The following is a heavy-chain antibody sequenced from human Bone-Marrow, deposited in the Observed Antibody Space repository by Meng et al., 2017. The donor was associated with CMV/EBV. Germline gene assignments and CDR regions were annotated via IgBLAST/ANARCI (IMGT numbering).Heavy chain of an antibody. D-gene: IGHD2-8*01. CDR3: ARSGKMVDLIK. CDR1: GFTFSSYW. V-gene: IGHV3-74*01. J-gene: IGHJ3*01. Sequence: GGSLRSSCAAFGFTFSSYWMHWVRQAPGKGLVWVSRINSDGRTTNYADYVKGRFTISRDNAKNTLYLQMNSLRAEDTAVYYCARSGKMVDLIKWGQGTMVTVSS. CDR2: INSDGRTT.